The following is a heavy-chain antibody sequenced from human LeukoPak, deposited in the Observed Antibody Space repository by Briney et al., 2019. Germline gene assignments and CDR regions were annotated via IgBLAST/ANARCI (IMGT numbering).Heavy chain of an antibody. J-gene: IGHJ4*02. Sequence: SGGSLRLSCAASGVTFSSYEMNWVRQAPGKGLEWVSYISSSGNTIYYADSVKGRFTISRDNAKNSLYLQIKSLRAEDTAVYYCARLTTMTTTGGPFDYWGQGTLVTVSS. CDR1: GVTFSSYE. D-gene: IGHD4-17*01. CDR3: ARLTTMTTTGGPFDY. V-gene: IGHV3-48*03. CDR2: ISSSGNTI.